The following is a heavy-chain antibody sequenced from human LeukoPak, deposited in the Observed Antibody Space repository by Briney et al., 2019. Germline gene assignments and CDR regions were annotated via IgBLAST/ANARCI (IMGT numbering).Heavy chain of an antibody. D-gene: IGHD3-3*01. CDR3: AKAPKGSGYRPSVY. J-gene: IGHJ4*02. V-gene: IGHV3-23*01. Sequence: GGSLRLSCAASGFTFSSYAMSWVRQAPGKGLEWVSAISGSGGSTYYADSVKGRFTISRDNSKNTLYLQMNSLRAEDTAVDYCAKAPKGSGYRPSVYWGQGTLVTVSS. CDR1: GFTFSSYA. CDR2: ISGSGGST.